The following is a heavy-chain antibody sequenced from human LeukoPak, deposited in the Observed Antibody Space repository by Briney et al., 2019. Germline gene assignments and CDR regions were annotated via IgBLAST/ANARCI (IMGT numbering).Heavy chain of an antibody. CDR3: AKDSQNYYYYYMDV. J-gene: IGHJ6*03. CDR1: GFTFDDYA. CDR2: ISWNSGSI. V-gene: IGHV3-9*01. Sequence: GGSLRLSCAASGFTFDDYAMHWVRQAPGKGLEWVSGISWNSGSIGYADSVKGRFTISRDNAKNSLYLQMNSLRAEDTALYYCAKDSQNYYYYYMDVWAKGPRSPSP.